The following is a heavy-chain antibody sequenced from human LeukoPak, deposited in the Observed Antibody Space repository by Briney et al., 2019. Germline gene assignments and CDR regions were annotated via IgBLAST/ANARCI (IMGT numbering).Heavy chain of an antibody. CDR1: GFTVSSNY. CDR2: IYSGGST. D-gene: IGHD3-10*01. CDR3: ASPRITMVRGVPTGGY. Sequence: GGSLRLSCAASGFTVSSNYMSWVRQAPGKGLEWVSVIYSGGSTYYADSVKGRFTISRDNSKNTLYLQMNSLRAEDTAVYYCASPRITMVRGVPTGGYWGQGTLVTVSS. V-gene: IGHV3-53*01. J-gene: IGHJ4*02.